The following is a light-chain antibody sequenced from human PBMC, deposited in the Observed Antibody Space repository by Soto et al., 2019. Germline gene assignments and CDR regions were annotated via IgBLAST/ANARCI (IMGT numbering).Light chain of an antibody. V-gene: IGLV2-14*01. CDR3: SSYSSISYVI. CDR2: DVS. CDR1: SSDVGAYNY. J-gene: IGLJ2*01. Sequence: QSALTQPASVSGSPGQSITISCTGTSSDVGAYNYVSWYQQHPGEAPRLMIYDVSYRPSGVSNRFSGSKSGNTASLTISGLQAEDEAEYYCSSYSSISYVIFGGGTKLTVL.